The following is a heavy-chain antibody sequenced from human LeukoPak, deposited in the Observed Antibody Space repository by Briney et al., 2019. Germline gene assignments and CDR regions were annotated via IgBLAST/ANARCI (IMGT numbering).Heavy chain of an antibody. CDR3: ARVTGYMIEDYFDY. CDR2: IYYSGST. D-gene: IGHD3-22*01. Sequence: SETLSLTCTVSGGSISRSYYYWGWIRQPPGKGLEWIGYIYYSGSTNYKPSLKSRVTISVETSKNQFSLKLRSVTAADTAVYYCARVTGYMIEDYFDYWGQGTLVTVSS. V-gene: IGHV4-61*05. CDR1: GGSISRSYYY. J-gene: IGHJ4*02.